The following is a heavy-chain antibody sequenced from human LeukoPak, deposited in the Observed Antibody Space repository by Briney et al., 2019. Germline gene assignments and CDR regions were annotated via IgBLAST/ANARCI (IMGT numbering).Heavy chain of an antibody. CDR1: AFTFSSYA. Sequence: PGGSLRLSCAAAAFTFSSYAMHWVSQAPGKGLEWVAVISYDGSNKYYADSVKGRFTISRDNSKNTLYLQMNSLRAEDTAAYDCARPIAAHARGYFDYWGQGTLVTVSS. CDR2: ISYDGSNK. J-gene: IGHJ4*02. CDR3: ARPIAAHARGYFDY. V-gene: IGHV3-30*04. D-gene: IGHD6-6*01.